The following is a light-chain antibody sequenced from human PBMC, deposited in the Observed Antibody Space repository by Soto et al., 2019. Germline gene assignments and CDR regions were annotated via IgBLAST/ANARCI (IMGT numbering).Light chain of an antibody. CDR1: QIVSSSY. J-gene: IGKJ1*01. CDR3: QQYGHSPWT. CDR2: GAS. Sequence: EIVLTQSPGTLSLSPGERATLSCRASQIVSSSYLTWYQQNPGQAPRLLIYGASNRATGIPDRFSVSGSGTDFTLTISRLEPEDFAVYYCQQYGHSPWTFGQGTKVDIK. V-gene: IGKV3-20*01.